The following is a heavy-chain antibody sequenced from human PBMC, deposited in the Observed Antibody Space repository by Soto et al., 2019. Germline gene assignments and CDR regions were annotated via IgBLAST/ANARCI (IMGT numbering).Heavy chain of an antibody. CDR1: GCTFRSYA. V-gene: IGHV3-23*01. J-gene: IGHJ5*02. Sequence: GGPLRLSCAAAGCTFRSYAMSWVRKAKGKGLEWVSAISGSGGSTYYADSVKGRFTISRDNSKNTLYLQMNSLRAEDTAVYYCAKGNSYASYNWFAPWGQGTLVTVSS. CDR2: ISGSGGST. CDR3: AKGNSYASYNWFAP. D-gene: IGHD2-2*01.